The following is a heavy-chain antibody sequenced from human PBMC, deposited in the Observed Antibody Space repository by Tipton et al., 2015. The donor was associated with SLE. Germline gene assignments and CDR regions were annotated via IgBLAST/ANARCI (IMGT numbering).Heavy chain of an antibody. V-gene: IGHV4-61*01. CDR2: IYYSGST. CDR3: ARDHGSGGPVDY. J-gene: IGHJ4*02. D-gene: IGHD1-26*01. Sequence: TLSLTCTVSGGSISSSSYYWGWIRQPPGKGLEWIGYIYYSGSTNYNPSLKSRVTISVDTSKNQFSLKLSSVTAADTAVYYCARDHGSGGPVDYWGQGTLVTVSS. CDR1: GGSISSSSYY.